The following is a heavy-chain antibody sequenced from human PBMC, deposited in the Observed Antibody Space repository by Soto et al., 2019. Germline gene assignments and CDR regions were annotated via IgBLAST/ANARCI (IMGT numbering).Heavy chain of an antibody. D-gene: IGHD2-21*01. CDR2: IIPILGIA. J-gene: IGHJ6*02. Sequence: GASVKVSCKASGGTFSSYTISWVRQAPGQGLEWMGRIIPILGIANYAQKFQGRVTITADKSTSTAYMELSSLRSEDTAVYYCSYCGGTTTLGYYGMDVWGQGTTVTVSS. CDR3: SYCGGTTTLGYYGMDV. CDR1: GGTFSSYT. V-gene: IGHV1-69*02.